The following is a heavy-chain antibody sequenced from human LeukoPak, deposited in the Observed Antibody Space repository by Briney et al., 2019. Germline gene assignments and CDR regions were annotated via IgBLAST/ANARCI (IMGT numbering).Heavy chain of an antibody. CDR3: AKGSGGGWNFFDY. CDR1: GFIFSSYA. CDR2: ISDSGGNT. J-gene: IGHJ4*02. Sequence: GGSLRLSCAASGFIFSSYAMSWVRQAPGKGLEWVSAISDSGGNTYYADSVKGRFTISGDNSKNTLYLQMNNLRAEDTAVYYCAKGSGGGWNFFDYWGQGTLVTVSS. V-gene: IGHV3-23*01. D-gene: IGHD6-19*01.